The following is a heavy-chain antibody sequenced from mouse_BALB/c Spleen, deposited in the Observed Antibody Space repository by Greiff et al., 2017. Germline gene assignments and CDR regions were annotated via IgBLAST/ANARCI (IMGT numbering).Heavy chain of an antibody. CDR3: ARGRYGNYAWFAY. D-gene: IGHD2-10*02. CDR2: ISSGSSTI. Sequence: EVQLVESGGGLVQPGGSRKLSCAASGFTFSSFGMHWVRQAPEKGLEWVAYISSGSSTIYYADTVKGRFTISRDNPKNTLFLQMTSLRSEDTAMYYCARGRYGNYAWFAYWGQGTLVTVSA. J-gene: IGHJ3*01. CDR1: GFTFSSFG. V-gene: IGHV5-17*02.